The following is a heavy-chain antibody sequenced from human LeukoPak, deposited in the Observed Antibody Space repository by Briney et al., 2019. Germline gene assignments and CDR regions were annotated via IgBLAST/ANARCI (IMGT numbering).Heavy chain of an antibody. Sequence: ASVKVSCKGSGYALSNHAFSGVRQAPGQGREWMGWISADNGNTNHAQKFQGRVSLTTDTSTSTAYRERRSRRSDDTAVYYCARSGGTSARVNAFDIWGQGTMVTVSS. CDR2: ISADNGNT. V-gene: IGHV1-18*04. CDR1: GYALSNHA. CDR3: ARSGGTSARVNAFDI. J-gene: IGHJ3*02. D-gene: IGHD2-15*01.